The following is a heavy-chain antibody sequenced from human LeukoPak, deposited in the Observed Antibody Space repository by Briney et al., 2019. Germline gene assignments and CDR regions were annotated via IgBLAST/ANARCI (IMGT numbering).Heavy chain of an antibody. CDR3: ARESLGPPYYFDY. D-gene: IGHD1-26*01. CDR2: IYTSGST. V-gene: IGHV4-61*02. J-gene: IGHJ4*02. Sequence: SQTLSLTCNVSGASISSGTDYWSWIRQPAGTGLEWIGRIYTSGSTKYNPSLKSRVTISIDTSKNQFSLKLTSVTAADTAVYYCARESLGPPYYFDYWGQGTLVTVSS. CDR1: GASISSGTDY.